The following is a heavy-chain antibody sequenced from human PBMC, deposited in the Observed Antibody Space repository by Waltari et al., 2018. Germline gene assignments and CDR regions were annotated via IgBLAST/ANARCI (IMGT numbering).Heavy chain of an antibody. D-gene: IGHD1-1*01. J-gene: IGHJ4*02. V-gene: IGHV1-2*06. CDR2: INPNSGGT. CDR3: ARDRETGTEGY. Sequence: QVQLVQSGAEVKKPGASVKVSCKASGYTFTDYYIHWVRQAPGQGLEWMGRINPNSGGTDYAQKCQGRVTMTRDTSISTAYMELRRLRSDDTAVYYCARDRETGTEGYWGQGTLVTVSS. CDR1: GYTFTDYY.